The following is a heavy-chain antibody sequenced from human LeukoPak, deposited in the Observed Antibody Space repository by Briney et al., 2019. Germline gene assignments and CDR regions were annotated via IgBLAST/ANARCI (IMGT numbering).Heavy chain of an antibody. CDR3: ARYRIGYYYYGMDV. V-gene: IGHV4-34*01. CDR1: GGSFSGYY. J-gene: IGHJ6*02. Sequence: SETLSLTCAVYGGSFSGYYWSWIRQPPGKGLEWIGEINHSGSTNYNPSLKSRVTISVDTSKNQFSLKLSSVTAADTAVYYCARYRIGYYYYGMDVWGQGTTVTVSS. D-gene: IGHD1-26*01. CDR2: INHSGST.